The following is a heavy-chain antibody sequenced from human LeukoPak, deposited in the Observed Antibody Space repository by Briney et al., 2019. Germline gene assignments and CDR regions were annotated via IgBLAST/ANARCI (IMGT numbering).Heavy chain of an antibody. J-gene: IGHJ5*02. D-gene: IGHD4-11*01. CDR3: AKEGWSKRLNWFDP. Sequence: GGSLRLSCAASGFTFSSYSMNWVRQAPGKGLEWVSYISSSSSTIYYADSVKGRFTISRDNAKNSLYLQMNSLRAEDTAVYYCAKEGWSKRLNWFDPWGQGTLVTVSS. CDR2: ISSSSSTI. V-gene: IGHV3-48*01. CDR1: GFTFSSYS.